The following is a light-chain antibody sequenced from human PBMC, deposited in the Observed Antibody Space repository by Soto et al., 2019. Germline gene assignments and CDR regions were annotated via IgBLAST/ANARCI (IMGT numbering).Light chain of an antibody. CDR1: QSVGTY. J-gene: IGKJ3*01. V-gene: IGKV3-11*01. CDR2: DAS. Sequence: EIVLTQSLAAVSLSQRERAILSCRASQSVGTYLAWYQQKPGQAPRLLIHDASNRATGIPARFGGSGSGTDFTLTINSLEPEDFAVYYCQQRSIWPGTFCPRGNVAIK. CDR3: QQRSIWPGT.